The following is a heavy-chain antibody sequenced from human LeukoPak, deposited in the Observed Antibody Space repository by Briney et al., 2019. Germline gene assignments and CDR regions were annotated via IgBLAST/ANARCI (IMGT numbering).Heavy chain of an antibody. CDR3: ARSISVVTPLPPDY. D-gene: IGHD2-21*02. Sequence: EASVKVSCKVSGYTLTELSMHWVRQAPGKGLEWMGGFDPEDGETIYAQKFQGRVTMTEDTSTDTAYMELRSLRSDDTAVYYCARSISVVTPLPPDYWGQGTLVTVSS. CDR1: GYTLTELS. CDR2: FDPEDGET. J-gene: IGHJ4*02. V-gene: IGHV1-24*01.